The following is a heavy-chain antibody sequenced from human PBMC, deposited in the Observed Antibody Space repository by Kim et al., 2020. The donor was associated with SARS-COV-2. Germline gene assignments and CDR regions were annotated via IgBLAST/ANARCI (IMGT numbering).Heavy chain of an antibody. CDR3: ARALRYYYDKGYYFDY. V-gene: IGHV4-34*01. J-gene: IGHJ4*01. CDR2: INHSGST. D-gene: IGHD3-22*01. CDR1: GGSFSGYY. Sequence: SETLSLTCAVYGGSFSGYYWSWIRQPPGKGLEWIGEINHSGSTNYNPSLKSRVTISVDTSKNQFSLKLSSVTAADTAVYYCARALRYYYDKGYYFDYWG.